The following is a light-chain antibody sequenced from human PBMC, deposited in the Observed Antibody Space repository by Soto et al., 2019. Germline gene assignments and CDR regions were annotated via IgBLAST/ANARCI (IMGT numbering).Light chain of an antibody. CDR3: QQYNNWRT. J-gene: IGKJ1*01. CDR1: QSVSSN. CDR2: GAS. Sequence: EIVITQSPATLSVCPGERATLSCRASQSVSSNLAWYQQKPGQAPRLLIYGASTRATGIPARFSGSGSGTEFTFTISSLQSEDFAVYYCQQYNNWRTFGQGTKVDI. V-gene: IGKV3-15*01.